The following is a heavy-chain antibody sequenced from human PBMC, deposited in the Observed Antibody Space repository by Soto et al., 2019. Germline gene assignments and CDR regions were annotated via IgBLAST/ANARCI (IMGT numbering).Heavy chain of an antibody. J-gene: IGHJ5*02. D-gene: IGHD3-16*02. CDR1: GGSISSYY. Sequence: SETLSLTCTVSGGSISSYYWSWIRQPPGKGLEWIGYIYYSGSTNYNPSLKSRVTISVDTSKNQFSLKLSSVTAADTAVYYCARHQVGEYYDYIWGSYRDRWFDPWGQGTLVTVSS. CDR3: ARHQVGEYYDYIWGSYRDRWFDP. V-gene: IGHV4-59*08. CDR2: IYYSGST.